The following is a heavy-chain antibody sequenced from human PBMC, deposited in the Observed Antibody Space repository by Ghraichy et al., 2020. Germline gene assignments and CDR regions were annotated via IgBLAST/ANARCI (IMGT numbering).Heavy chain of an antibody. V-gene: IGHV4-34*01. CDR3: ARVLAAAGPYYYYYYGMDV. CDR1: GGSFSGYY. J-gene: IGHJ6*02. Sequence: SQTLSLTCAVYGGSFSGYYWSWICQPPGKGLEWIGEINHSGSTNYNPSLKSRVTISVDTSKNQFSLKLSSVTAADTAVYYCARVLAAAGPYYYYYYGMDVWGQGTTVTVSS. D-gene: IGHD6-13*01. CDR2: INHSGST.